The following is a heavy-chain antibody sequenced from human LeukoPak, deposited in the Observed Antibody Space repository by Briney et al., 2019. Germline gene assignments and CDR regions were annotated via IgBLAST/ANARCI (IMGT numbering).Heavy chain of an antibody. CDR1: GYTFISYQ. J-gene: IGHJ6*02. V-gene: IGHV1-46*01. Sequence: ASVKVSCKASGYTFISYQMHWVRQAPGQGLEWMGIINPTGGSTSHAQKFQGRVTMTRDTSTSTVYMELSSLRSEDTAVYYCARGGDDFWNGMDVWGQGTTVTVSS. CDR2: INPTGGST. D-gene: IGHD3-3*01. CDR3: ARGGDDFWNGMDV.